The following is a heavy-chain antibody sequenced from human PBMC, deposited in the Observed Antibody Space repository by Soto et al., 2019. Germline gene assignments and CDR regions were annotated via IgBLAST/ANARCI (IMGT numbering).Heavy chain of an antibody. CDR2: ISRDGTNK. J-gene: IGHJ4*02. CDR3: ARSRSGAVADSFDF. D-gene: IGHD3-10*01. V-gene: IGHV3-30*04. CDR1: GFTFSRYA. Sequence: VGSLRLSCADSGFTFSRYAIHWVRQAPGKGLEWVAVISRDGTNKYYVDSVKGRFTISRDNSRNTLYLQMNSLRHEDAAVYYCARSRSGAVADSFDFWGQGTLVTVS.